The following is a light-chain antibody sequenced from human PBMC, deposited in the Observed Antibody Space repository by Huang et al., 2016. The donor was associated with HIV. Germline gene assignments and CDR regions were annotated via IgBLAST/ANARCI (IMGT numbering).Light chain of an antibody. J-gene: IGKJ4*01. CDR1: QKVRRK. Sequence: EIVMRQSPATLSVSPGGGATLSCRASQKVRRKLAWYQQTPGQAPRLLIYDTSTRASGVPARFSGSGSGTEFTLTISGLQSEDFAVYYCQQYDNWPPGLTFGGGTKVEI. CDR2: DTS. CDR3: QQYDNWPPGLT. V-gene: IGKV3D-15*01.